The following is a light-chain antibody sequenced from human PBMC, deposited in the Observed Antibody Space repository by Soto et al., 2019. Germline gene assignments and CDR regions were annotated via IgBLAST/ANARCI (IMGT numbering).Light chain of an antibody. CDR1: ASNIGRDP. CDR3: AGWDGSLKGFV. V-gene: IGLV1-44*01. J-gene: IGLJ1*01. Sequence: QSAVTQPPSASGAPGQSGTICCSGSASNIGRDPVNWYQQVPGTAPKLLIYENNHRPSGVPDRFSGSKSGTSASLVISGLQSEDEAEYFCAGWDGSLKGFVFGTGTKVTVL. CDR2: ENN.